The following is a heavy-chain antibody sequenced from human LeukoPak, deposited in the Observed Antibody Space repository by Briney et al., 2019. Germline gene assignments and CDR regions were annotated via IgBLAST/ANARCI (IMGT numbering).Heavy chain of an antibody. CDR2: VNPHSGGT. V-gene: IGHV1-2*02. J-gene: IGHJ4*02. Sequence: ASVKVSCKASGGVFSSYNINWVRLAPGHGLEWMGWVNPHSGGTNFAQRFRGRVTLTRDTSVTTAYMELNRLESDDTAIYYCARTDNKYDSRLLFNWGQGTQIIASS. D-gene: IGHD3-22*01. CDR1: GGVFSSYN. CDR3: ARTDNKYDSRLLFN.